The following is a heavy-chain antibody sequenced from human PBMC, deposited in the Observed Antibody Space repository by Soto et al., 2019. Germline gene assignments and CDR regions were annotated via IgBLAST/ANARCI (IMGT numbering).Heavy chain of an antibody. J-gene: IGHJ2*01. CDR2: IIPILGIA. Sequence: QVQLVQSGAEVKKPGSSVKVSCKASGGTFSSYTISWVRQAPGQGLEWMGRIIPILGIANYAQKFQGRVTITADKSTSTAYMEVSSLRSEDTAVYYWAASGSGIAAVHWYFDLWGRGTLVTVSS. CDR3: AASGSGIAAVHWYFDL. CDR1: GGTFSSYT. V-gene: IGHV1-69*02. D-gene: IGHD6-13*01.